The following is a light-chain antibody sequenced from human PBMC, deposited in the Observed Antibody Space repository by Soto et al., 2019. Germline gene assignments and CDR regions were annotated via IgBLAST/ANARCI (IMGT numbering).Light chain of an antibody. CDR3: QQYGSSGT. V-gene: IGKV3-20*01. CDR1: QSVSSY. J-gene: IGKJ1*01. CDR2: DAS. Sequence: PGEIAPVSCSASQSVSSYLAWYQQKPGQAPRLLIYDASNRATGIPARFSGSGSGTDFTLTISRLEPEDFAVYYCQQYGSSGTFGQGTKVDI.